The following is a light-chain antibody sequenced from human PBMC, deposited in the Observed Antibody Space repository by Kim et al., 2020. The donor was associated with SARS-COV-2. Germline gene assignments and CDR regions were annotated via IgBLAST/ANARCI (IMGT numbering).Light chain of an antibody. J-gene: IGLJ2*01. V-gene: IGLV3-19*01. CDR3: NSRDSSGDLVL. Sequence: ALGQTIRVRCQGDSLTTYAANWNQQKPGRAPINVIYSDYNRPSGIPDRFSGSRSGNTASLTITGAQAEDEADYYCNSRDSSGDLVLFGGGTQLTVL. CDR2: SDY. CDR1: SLTTYA.